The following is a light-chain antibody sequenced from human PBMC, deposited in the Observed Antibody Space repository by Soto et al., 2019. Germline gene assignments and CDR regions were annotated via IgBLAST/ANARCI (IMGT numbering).Light chain of an antibody. CDR1: SSNIEAGYD. CDR2: DNS. CDR3: QSSDRSLRGSRV. V-gene: IGLV1-40*01. Sequence: QSALTQPPSVSGAPGQRVTISCTGSSSNIEAGYDVHWYQQLPGTAPKLLIYDNSNRHSGVPDRFSGSKSGTSASLAITCLQFEDEADYYCQSSDRSLRGSRVFGTGTKVTVL. J-gene: IGLJ1*01.